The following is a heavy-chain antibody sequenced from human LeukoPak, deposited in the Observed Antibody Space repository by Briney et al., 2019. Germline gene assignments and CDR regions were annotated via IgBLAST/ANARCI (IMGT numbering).Heavy chain of an antibody. Sequence: SQTLSLTCAISGDSVSSNRNWIRQSPSRGLEWLGRTYYRSKWSDDYVLSVNSRKVINPDTSKNQFSLKLSSVTAADTAVYYCALSYCGGDCSSSDAFDIWGQGTMVTVSS. D-gene: IGHD2-21*02. CDR3: ALSYCGGDCSSSDAFDI. V-gene: IGHV6-1*01. CDR2: TYYRSKWSD. CDR1: GDSVSSN. J-gene: IGHJ3*02.